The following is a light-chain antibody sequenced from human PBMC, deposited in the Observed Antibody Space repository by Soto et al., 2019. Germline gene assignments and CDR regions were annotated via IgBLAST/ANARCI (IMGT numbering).Light chain of an antibody. CDR3: QQYNSYSPLT. CDR2: KAS. V-gene: IGKV1-5*03. CDR1: QSISSW. J-gene: IGKJ5*01. Sequence: DIQMTQSPSTLSASVGDRVTITCRASQSISSWLAWYQQKPGKAPKLLIYKASGLESGVPSRFSGSGSGTDFTLTISSLQPDDFATYYCQQYNSYSPLTFGQGTRLEIK.